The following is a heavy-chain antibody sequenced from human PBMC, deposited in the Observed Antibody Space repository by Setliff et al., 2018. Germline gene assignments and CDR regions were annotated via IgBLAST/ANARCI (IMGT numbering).Heavy chain of an antibody. Sequence: SETLSLTCAVSGGSISSHYWGWIRQPPGKGLEWIASISHSGATYYNPSLMSRVSISLDTSKNQFSLTLTSVTAADTAVYYCARDGVYSSSRGLFDYWGQGTLVTVSS. D-gene: IGHD6-13*01. CDR1: GGSISSHY. CDR2: ISHSGAT. CDR3: ARDGVYSSSRGLFDY. J-gene: IGHJ4*02. V-gene: IGHV4-38-2*02.